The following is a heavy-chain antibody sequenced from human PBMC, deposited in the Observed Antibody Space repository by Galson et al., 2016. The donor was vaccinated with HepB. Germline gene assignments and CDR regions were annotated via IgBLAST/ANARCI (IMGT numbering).Heavy chain of an antibody. D-gene: IGHD6-13*01. V-gene: IGHV4-4*02. Sequence: SETLSLTCGVSGDSIGSSNWWNWVRQPPGKGLEWIGEICHSGSTTYDPSLKSRVTMSVDKSKNQFSLKLSSVTAADTAVYYCARVGSWYGPFDYWGQGILVTVSA. CDR3: ARVGSWYGPFDY. CDR2: ICHSGST. J-gene: IGHJ4*02. CDR1: GDSIGSSNW.